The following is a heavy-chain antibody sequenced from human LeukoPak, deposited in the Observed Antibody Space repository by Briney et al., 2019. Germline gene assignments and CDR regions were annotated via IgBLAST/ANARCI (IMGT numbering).Heavy chain of an antibody. J-gene: IGHJ4*02. CDR3: ARGYLSYSSTGYYDF. CDR1: GYTFTSYS. V-gene: IGHV1-18*01. Sequence: ASVKVSCKASGYTFTSYSISWVRQAPGQGLEWMGWISAYNGNTNYAQKLQDRVTMTTDTSTSTAYMELRSLRSDDTAVFYCARGYLSYSSTGYYDFWGQGTQVTVSS. D-gene: IGHD3-22*01. CDR2: ISAYNGNT.